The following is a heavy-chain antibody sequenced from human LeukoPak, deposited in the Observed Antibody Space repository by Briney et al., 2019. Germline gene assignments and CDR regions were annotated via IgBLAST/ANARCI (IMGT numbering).Heavy chain of an antibody. D-gene: IGHD3-10*01. V-gene: IGHV1-2*02. Sequence: GASVKVSCKASGYTFTGYYMHWVRQAPGQGLEWMGWINPNSGGTNYAQKFQGRVTMTRDTSISTAYMELSRLRSDDTAVYYCAGDSGRYGSGPFDPWGQGTLVTVSS. CDR2: INPNSGGT. CDR1: GYTFTGYY. CDR3: AGDSGRYGSGPFDP. J-gene: IGHJ5*02.